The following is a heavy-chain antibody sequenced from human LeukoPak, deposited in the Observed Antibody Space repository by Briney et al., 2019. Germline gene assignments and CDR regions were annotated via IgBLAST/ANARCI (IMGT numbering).Heavy chain of an antibody. CDR2: ISGSGGST. J-gene: IGHJ4*02. CDR3: AKEWVDIVVVVAATRGPFDY. Sequence: PGGSLRLSCAASGFTFSSYAMSWVRQAPGKGLEWVSAISGSGGSTYYADSVKGRFTISRDNSKNTLYLQMNSLRAEDTAVYYCAKEWVDIVVVVAATRGPFDYWGQGNLVTVSS. V-gene: IGHV3-23*01. D-gene: IGHD2-15*01. CDR1: GFTFSSYA.